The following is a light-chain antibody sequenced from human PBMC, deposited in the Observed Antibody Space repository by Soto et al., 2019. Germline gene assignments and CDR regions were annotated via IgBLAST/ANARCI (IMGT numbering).Light chain of an antibody. CDR1: SSNIGSNT. Sequence: QSVLTQPPSASGTPGQRVTISCSGSSSNIGSNTVNWYQQLPGTAPKLLIYSINQRPSGVPDRFSGSKSGTSASLAISGLQSEDEADYYCAAWDDSLNGPGVFGGGTKLTVL. CDR2: SIN. J-gene: IGLJ3*02. CDR3: AAWDDSLNGPGV. V-gene: IGLV1-44*01.